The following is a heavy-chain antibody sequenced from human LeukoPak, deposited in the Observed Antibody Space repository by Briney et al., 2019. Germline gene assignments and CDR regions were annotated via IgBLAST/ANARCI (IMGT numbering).Heavy chain of an antibody. J-gene: IGHJ6*03. CDR1: GFTFTSSA. CDR2: IVVGSGNT. Sequence: SVKVSYKASGFTFTSSAVQWVRQARGQRLEWIGWIVVGSGNTNYAQKFQERVTITRDMSTSTAYMELSSLRSEDTAVYYCAAPRGYYGSGSNYYYYMDVWGKGTTVTVSS. CDR3: AAPRGYYGSGSNYYYYMDV. D-gene: IGHD3-10*01. V-gene: IGHV1-58*01.